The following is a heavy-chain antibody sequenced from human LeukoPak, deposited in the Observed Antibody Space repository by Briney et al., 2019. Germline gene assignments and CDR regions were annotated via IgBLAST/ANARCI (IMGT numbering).Heavy chain of an antibody. J-gene: IGHJ6*02. CDR3: ARALTYFYGMDV. V-gene: IGHV4-34*01. CDR1: GGSVSGYY. Sequence: SETLSLTCAVYGGSVSGYYWSWIRQPPGKGLEWIGEINHSGSTNYNPFLKSRVTISVDTSKNQFSLKLSSVTAADTAVYYCARALTYFYGMDVWGQGTTVTVSS. CDR2: INHSGST. D-gene: IGHD3-9*01.